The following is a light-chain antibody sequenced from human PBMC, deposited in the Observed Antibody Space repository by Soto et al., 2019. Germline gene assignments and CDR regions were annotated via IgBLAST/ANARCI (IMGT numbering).Light chain of an antibody. Sequence: QSALTQPASVSGSPGQSITISCTGTSSDVGDYDYVSWYQQYPGKAPQLMIYEVSNRPSGVSNRFSGSKSGNTASLTISGLQAEDEADYYCSSYTSSSTLVFGTGTKLTVL. CDR1: SSDVGDYDY. V-gene: IGLV2-14*01. CDR2: EVS. CDR3: SSYTSSSTLV. J-gene: IGLJ1*01.